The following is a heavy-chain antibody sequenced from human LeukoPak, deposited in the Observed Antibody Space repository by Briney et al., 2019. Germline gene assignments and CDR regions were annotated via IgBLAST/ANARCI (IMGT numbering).Heavy chain of an antibody. V-gene: IGHV1-2*06. D-gene: IGHD3-16*01. Sequence: GSSVKVSCKASGYTFTYFYIHWVRQAPGQGLEWMGRINPNSGGTDYAQNFRGRVTLTRDTSITTVYMEVTRLTSDDTAVYYCAITYANNAFDVWGQGTMVTVSS. CDR1: GYTFTYFY. J-gene: IGHJ3*01. CDR2: INPNSGGT. CDR3: AITYANNAFDV.